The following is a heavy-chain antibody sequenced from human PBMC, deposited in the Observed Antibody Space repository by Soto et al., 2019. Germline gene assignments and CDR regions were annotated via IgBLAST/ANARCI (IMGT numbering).Heavy chain of an antibody. CDR3: ARGQMWAHFDY. D-gene: IGHD1-26*01. CDR1: GFTFSSYA. Sequence: ESGGGLVQPGGSLRLSCAASGFTFSSYAMHWVRQAPGKGLEYVSAISTNGGSTYYANSVKGRFTISRDNSKSTLYLQMGSLRAEDLAVYYCARGQMWAHFDYWGQGTLVTVSS. CDR2: ISTNGGST. V-gene: IGHV3-64*01. J-gene: IGHJ4*02.